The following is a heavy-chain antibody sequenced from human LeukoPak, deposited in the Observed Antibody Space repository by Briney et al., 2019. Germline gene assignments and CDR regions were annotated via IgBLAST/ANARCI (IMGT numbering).Heavy chain of an antibody. V-gene: IGHV4-59*12. CDR2: IYYSGST. J-gene: IGHJ3*02. Sequence: SETLSLTCTVSGGSISSYYWSWIRQPPGKGLEWIGYIYYSGSTNYNPSLKSRVTISVDTSKNQFSLKLSSVTAADTAVYYCASFLGDAFDIWGQGTMVTVSS. CDR3: ASFLGDAFDI. D-gene: IGHD2/OR15-2a*01. CDR1: GGSISSYY.